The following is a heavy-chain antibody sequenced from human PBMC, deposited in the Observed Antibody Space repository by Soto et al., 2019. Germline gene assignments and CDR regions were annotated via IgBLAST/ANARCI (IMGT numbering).Heavy chain of an antibody. CDR2: IYYTGST. D-gene: IGHD1-1*01. Sequence: PSETLSLTCTVSGDSISRYYWTWIRQPPGKGLEWIGYIYYTGSTSYNPSLESRVTISRDTSKNQFSLELSSVTAADTAVYFCAREAFFPGPRNEDWFDPWSQGTLVTVSS. V-gene: IGHV4-59*01. J-gene: IGHJ5*02. CDR3: AREAFFPGPRNEDWFDP. CDR1: GDSISRYY.